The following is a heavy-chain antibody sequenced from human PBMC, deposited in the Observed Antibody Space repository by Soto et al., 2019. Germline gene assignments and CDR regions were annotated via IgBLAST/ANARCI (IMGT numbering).Heavy chain of an antibody. CDR3: ARAPKVSGSSQTRPDF. CDR2: ISQSGNT. Sequence: SATLSLTCSIYSGSFSGYYWSWIRQPPGKGLEWIGEISQSGNTNYSPSLKSRVSISIDTSKKQFSLNPASVSAADTAVYYCARAPKVSGSSQTRPDFWGQGTLVTVSS. CDR1: SGSFSGYY. D-gene: IGHD6-6*01. V-gene: IGHV4-34*01. J-gene: IGHJ4*02.